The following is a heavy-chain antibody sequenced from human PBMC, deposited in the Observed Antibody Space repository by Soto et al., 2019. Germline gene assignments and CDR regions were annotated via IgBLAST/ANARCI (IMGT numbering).Heavy chain of an antibody. CDR3: ARGENLTGYYSPIPNFDY. V-gene: IGHV1-3*01. CDR1: GYTFTSYA. J-gene: IGHJ4*02. CDR2: INAGIGNT. D-gene: IGHD3-9*01. Sequence: GASVKVSCKASGYTFTSYAMHWVRQAPGQRLEWMGWINAGIGNTKYSQKFQGRVTITRDTSASTAYMELSSLRSEDTAVYYCARGENLTGYYSPIPNFDYWGQGTLVTVSS.